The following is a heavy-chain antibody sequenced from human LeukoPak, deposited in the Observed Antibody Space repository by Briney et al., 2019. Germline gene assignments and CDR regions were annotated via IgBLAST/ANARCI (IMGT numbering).Heavy chain of an antibody. CDR2: ISAYNGNT. Sequence: ASVKVSCKASGYTFTGYYMHWVRQAPGQGLEWMGWISAYNGNTNYAQKLQGRVTMTTDTSTSTAYMELRSLRSDDTAVYYCARVSREGYYYYYYMDVWGKGTTVTVSS. CDR1: GYTFTGYY. V-gene: IGHV1-18*04. J-gene: IGHJ6*03. CDR3: ARVSREGYYYYYYMDV.